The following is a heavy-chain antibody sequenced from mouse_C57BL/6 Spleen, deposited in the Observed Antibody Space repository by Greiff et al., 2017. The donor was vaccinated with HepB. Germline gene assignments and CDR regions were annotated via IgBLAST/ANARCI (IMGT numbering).Heavy chain of an antibody. CDR3: GRGGNYDYAMDY. CDR2: IRSKSNNYAT. D-gene: IGHD2-1*01. J-gene: IGHJ4*01. V-gene: IGHV10-1*01. CDR1: GFSFNTYA. Sequence: EVKLVESGGGLVQPKGSLKLSCAASGFSFNTYAMNWVRQAPGKGLEWVARIRSKSNNYATYYADSVKDRFTISRDDSESMLHLQMNNLKTEDTAMYYCGRGGNYDYAMDYWGQGTSVTVSS.